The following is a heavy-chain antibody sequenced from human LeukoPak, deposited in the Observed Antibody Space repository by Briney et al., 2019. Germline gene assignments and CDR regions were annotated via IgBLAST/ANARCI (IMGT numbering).Heavy chain of an antibody. CDR3: ARPTWHREWYYYGMDV. D-gene: IGHD3-3*01. V-gene: IGHV3-30*04. CDR1: GFTFSSCA. Sequence: GGSLRLSCAASGFTFSSCAMHWVRQAPGKGLEWVAVISYDGSNKYYADSVKGRFTISRDNSKNTLYLQMNSLRAEDTAVYYCARPTWHREWYYYGMDVWGQGTTVTVSS. CDR2: ISYDGSNK. J-gene: IGHJ6*02.